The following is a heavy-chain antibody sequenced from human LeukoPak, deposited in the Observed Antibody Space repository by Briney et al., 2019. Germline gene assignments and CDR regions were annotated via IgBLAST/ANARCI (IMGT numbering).Heavy chain of an antibody. D-gene: IGHD1-26*01. V-gene: IGHV3-21*01. CDR1: GFTFSSYS. J-gene: IGHJ4*02. CDR2: ISSSSSYI. Sequence: GGSLRLSCSASGFTFSSYSMNWVRQAPGKGLEWVSSISSSSSYIYYADSVKGRFTISRDNAKNSLYLQMNSLRAEDTAVYYCARAVHGALDYWGQGTLVTVSS. CDR3: ARAVHGALDY.